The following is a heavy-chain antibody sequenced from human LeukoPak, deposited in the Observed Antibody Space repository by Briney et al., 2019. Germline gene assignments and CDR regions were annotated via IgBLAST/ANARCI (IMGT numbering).Heavy chain of an antibody. V-gene: IGHV4-4*07. Sequence: SETLSLTCTVSGDSMNNFYWSWIRQPAGMGLEWIGRIYTSGSTNCNPSLKSRVTMSVDTSKNQFSLKLSSATAADTAVYYCARLSYVVGATGTQYGWVDPWGRGTLVTVSS. D-gene: IGHD2-15*01. CDR2: IYTSGST. J-gene: IGHJ5*02. CDR3: ARLSYVVGATGTQYGWVDP. CDR1: GDSMNNFY.